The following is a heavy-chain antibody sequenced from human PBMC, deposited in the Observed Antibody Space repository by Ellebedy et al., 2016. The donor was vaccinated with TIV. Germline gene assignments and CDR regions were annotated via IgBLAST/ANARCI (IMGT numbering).Heavy chain of an antibody. CDR3: ARIRGYDSSGYYFEYFDY. V-gene: IGHV2-26*01. D-gene: IGHD3-22*01. CDR2: IFSNDEK. Sequence: SGPTLVKPTETLTLTCTVSGFSLSNARMGVSWIRQPPGKALEWLAHIFSNDEKSYSTSLKSRLTISKDTSKSQVVLTMTNMDPVDTATYNCARIRGYDSSGYYFEYFDYWGQGTLVTVSS. J-gene: IGHJ4*02. CDR1: GFSLSNARMG.